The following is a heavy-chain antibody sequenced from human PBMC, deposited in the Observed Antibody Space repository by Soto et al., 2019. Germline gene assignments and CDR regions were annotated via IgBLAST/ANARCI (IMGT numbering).Heavy chain of an antibody. V-gene: IGHV4-39*01. D-gene: IGHD5-12*01. CDR2: IYYSGST. CDR3: ARHRGGYDSWFDP. Sequence: PSETLSLTCTVSGGSISSSSYYWGWIRQPPGKGLEWIGSIYYSGSTYYNPSLKSRVTISVDTSKNQFSLKLSSVTAADTAVYYCARHRGGYDSWFDPWGQGTLVTVSS. CDR1: GGSISSSSYY. J-gene: IGHJ5*02.